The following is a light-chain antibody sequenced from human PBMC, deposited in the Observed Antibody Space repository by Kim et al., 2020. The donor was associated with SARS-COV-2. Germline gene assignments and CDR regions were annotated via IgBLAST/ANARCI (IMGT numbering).Light chain of an antibody. J-gene: IGKJ5*01. V-gene: IGKV3-15*01. CDR1: QSIATN. CDR2: DAS. CDR3: QQYHNGLT. Sequence: EIVMTQSPATLSVSPGERATLSCRASQSIATNLAWYQQRPGQAPRFLIYDASTRATNIPVRFSGSGSGTEFTLTISSLQSEDFALYYCQQYHNGLTFGQGTRLEI.